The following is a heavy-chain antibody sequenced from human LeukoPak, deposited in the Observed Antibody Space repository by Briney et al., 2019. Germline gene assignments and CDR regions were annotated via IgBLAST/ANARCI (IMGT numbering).Heavy chain of an antibody. J-gene: IGHJ4*02. CDR1: GFTFSSYA. Sequence: GGSLRLSCAASGFTFSSYAMHWVRQAPGKGLEWVAVISYDGSNKYYADSVKGRFTISRDNSKNTLYLQMNSLRAEDTAVYYCATKGPDYYDSSGYYYFDYWGQGTLVTVSS. CDR2: ISYDGSNK. CDR3: ATKGPDYYDSSGYYYFDY. V-gene: IGHV3-30-3*01. D-gene: IGHD3-22*01.